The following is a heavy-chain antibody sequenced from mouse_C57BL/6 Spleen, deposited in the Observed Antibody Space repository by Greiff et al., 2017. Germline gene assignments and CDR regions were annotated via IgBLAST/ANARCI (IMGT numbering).Heavy chain of an antibody. CDR1: GYAFSSSW. V-gene: IGHV1-82*01. Sequence: QVQLQQSGPELVKPGASVKISCKASGYAFSSSWMNWVKQRPGKGLEWIGRIYPGDGDTNYNGKFKGKATLTADKSSSPAYMQLSSLTSEDSAVYFCAGWGLGDPWLAYWGQGTLVTVSA. CDR3: AGWGLGDPWLAY. D-gene: IGHD3-3*01. CDR2: IYPGDGDT. J-gene: IGHJ3*01.